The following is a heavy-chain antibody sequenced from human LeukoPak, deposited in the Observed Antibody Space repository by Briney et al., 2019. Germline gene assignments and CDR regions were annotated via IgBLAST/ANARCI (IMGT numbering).Heavy chain of an antibody. J-gene: IGHJ4*02. D-gene: IGHD4-17*01. CDR2: ISYDGSNK. CDR1: GFTFSSYA. V-gene: IGHV3-30*09. CDR3: ARDYYGDYGLDY. Sequence: GGSLRLSCAASGFTFSSYAMHWVRQAPGKGLEWVAVISYDGSNKYYADSVEGRFAISRDSAKNSLYLQMSSLRAEDTAVYYCARDYYGDYGLDYWGQGTLVTVSS.